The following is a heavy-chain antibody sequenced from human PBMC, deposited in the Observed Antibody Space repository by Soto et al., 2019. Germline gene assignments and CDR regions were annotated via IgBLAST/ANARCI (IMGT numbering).Heavy chain of an antibody. D-gene: IGHD3-22*01. CDR1: GYTFTAYG. J-gene: IGHJ4*02. CDR2: INAGNGNT. CDR3: ARDGHYYETSGHDY. Sequence: ASVKVSCKASGYTFTAYGIHWVRQAPGQRLEWMGWINAGNGNTKYSQKFQGRVTITRDTSASTAYMEVSSLRSEDTAMYYCARDGHYYETSGHDYWGQGTLVTVSS. V-gene: IGHV1-3*01.